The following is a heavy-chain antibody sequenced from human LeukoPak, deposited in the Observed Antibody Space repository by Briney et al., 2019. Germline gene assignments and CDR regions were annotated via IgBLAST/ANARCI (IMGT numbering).Heavy chain of an antibody. V-gene: IGHV3-30*03. J-gene: IGHJ5*02. Sequence: GGSLRLSCAASGFTFTTYGMHWVRQAPGKGLEWVALISFDGSEKYYAESVKGRFTISRDNSKNSLYLQMNSLRAEDTAVYYCARDSPIIAAAGDNWFDPWGQGTLVTVSS. D-gene: IGHD6-13*01. CDR1: GFTFTTYG. CDR3: ARDSPIIAAAGDNWFDP. CDR2: ISFDGSEK.